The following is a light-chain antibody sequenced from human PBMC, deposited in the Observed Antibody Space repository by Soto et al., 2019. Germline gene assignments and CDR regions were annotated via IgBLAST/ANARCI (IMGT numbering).Light chain of an antibody. V-gene: IGKV2-30*02. CDR2: KVS. Sequence: DIVMTQTPLSLSVTPGQPASISCKSSQSLLHSDGNTYLNWFQQRPGQSPRRLIYKVSNRDSGVPDRFSGSGSGTDFTLSISRVEADDVGVYYCMQGISFTFGQGTKVDIK. J-gene: IGKJ1*01. CDR1: QSLLHSDGNTY. CDR3: MQGISFT.